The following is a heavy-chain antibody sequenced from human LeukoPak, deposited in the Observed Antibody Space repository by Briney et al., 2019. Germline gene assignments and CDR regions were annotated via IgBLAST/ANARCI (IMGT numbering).Heavy chain of an antibody. CDR3: AREISRFGI. V-gene: IGHV3-66*01. Sequence: GRSLRPSCAPSGFTASRGTYMNGVRQGPGKGLEWVSGIYTGGTTYYTDSVKGRFTISRDNPNNTLYLQMHSLRAEDTAVYYCAREISRFGIWGQGTLVTVSS. J-gene: IGHJ4*02. CDR2: IYTGGTT. D-gene: IGHD3-16*01. CDR1: GFTASRGTY.